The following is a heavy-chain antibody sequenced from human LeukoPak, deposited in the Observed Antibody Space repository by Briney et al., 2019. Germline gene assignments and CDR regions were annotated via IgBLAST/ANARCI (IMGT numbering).Heavy chain of an antibody. D-gene: IGHD2/OR15-2a*01. V-gene: IGHV2-5*02. CDR1: GFSLSTSGVA. J-gene: IGHJ4*02. CDR2: IYWDGDK. CDR3: TRSLRSPDCCNIRCYYFDY. Sequence: SGPTLVKPTQTLTLTCTFSGFSLSTSGVAVGWIRQPPGKPLDWLAIIYWDGDKRYSPSLKSRLTITKDTSRNQVVLTMTNMDPEDTATYFSTRSLRSPDCCNIRCYYFDYWGQGTLVTVSS.